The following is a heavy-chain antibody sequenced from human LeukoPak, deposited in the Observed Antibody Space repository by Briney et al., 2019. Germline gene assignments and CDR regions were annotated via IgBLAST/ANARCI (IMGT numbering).Heavy chain of an antibody. Sequence: SETLSLTCTVSGVSISSSSYYWGWIRQPPGKGLEWIGSIYYSGTTYYNPSLKSRVTISVDTSKNQFSLKLSSVTAADTAVYYCARRSIAVDCFDYWGQGTLVTVSS. V-gene: IGHV4-39*01. CDR3: ARRSIAVDCFDY. CDR2: IYYSGTT. D-gene: IGHD6-19*01. J-gene: IGHJ4*02. CDR1: GVSISSSSYY.